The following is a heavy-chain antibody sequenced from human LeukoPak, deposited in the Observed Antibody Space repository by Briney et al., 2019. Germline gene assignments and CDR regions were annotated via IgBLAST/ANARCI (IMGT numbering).Heavy chain of an antibody. CDR3: AKGQFMYSSGWFYFDY. J-gene: IGHJ4*02. Sequence: GRSLRLSCAASGFTFSSYGMHWVRQAPGKGLEWVAVIWYDGSNKYYADSVKGRLTISRDNSKNTLYLQMNSLRAEDTAVYYCAKGQFMYSSGWFYFDYWGQGTLVTVSS. D-gene: IGHD6-19*01. CDR1: GFTFSSYG. V-gene: IGHV3-33*06. CDR2: IWYDGSNK.